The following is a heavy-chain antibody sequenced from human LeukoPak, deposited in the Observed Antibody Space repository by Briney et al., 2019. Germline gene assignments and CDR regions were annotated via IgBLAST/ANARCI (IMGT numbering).Heavy chain of an antibody. J-gene: IGHJ4*02. V-gene: IGHV5-51*01. CDR1: GYSFSTYW. CDR3: ARQWLARDY. D-gene: IGHD6-19*01. CDR2: IDPADSDT. Sequence: GESLKVSCKTSGYSFSTYWIGWVRQMPGKGLEWIGSIDPADSDTRYSPSFQGQVTVSVDKSISTAYLQWSSLKASDTAMYYCARQWLARDYWGQGTLVTVSS.